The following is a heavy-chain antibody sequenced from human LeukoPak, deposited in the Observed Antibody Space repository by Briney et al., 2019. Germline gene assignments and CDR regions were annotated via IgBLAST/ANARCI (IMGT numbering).Heavy chain of an antibody. J-gene: IGHJ5*02. CDR2: IDEDGSAK. V-gene: IGHV3-7*01. Sequence: GGSLRLSCAASGFTFSGYWMTWLRQAPGKGPEWVANIDEDGSAKYYLGSVKGRFTISRDNAENSLYLQMNSLTAEDTAVYYCAFPADYDILTGDAPWGQGTLVTVSS. CDR1: GFTFSGYW. CDR3: AFPADYDILTGDAP. D-gene: IGHD3-9*01.